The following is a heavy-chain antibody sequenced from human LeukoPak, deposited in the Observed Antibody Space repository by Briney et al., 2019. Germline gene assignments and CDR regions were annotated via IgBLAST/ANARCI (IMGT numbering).Heavy chain of an antibody. CDR1: GGSFSGYY. CDR2: INHSGST. V-gene: IGHV4-34*01. D-gene: IGHD2-2*01. CDR3: SRRYSMRYCSSTSCYRAYYFAY. J-gene: IGHJ4*02. Sequence: SETLSLTCAVYGGSFSGYYWSWIRQPPGKGLEWIGEINHSGSTNYNPSLKSRVTISVDTSKNQFSLKLRSVTAADTALYYCSRRYSMRYCSSTSCYRAYYFAYWGPGTLVTVSS.